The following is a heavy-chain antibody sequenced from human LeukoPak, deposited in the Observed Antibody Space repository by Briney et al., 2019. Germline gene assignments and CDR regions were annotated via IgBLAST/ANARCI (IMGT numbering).Heavy chain of an antibody. V-gene: IGHV1-18*01. CDR2: ISAYNGNT. D-gene: IGHD6-6*01. J-gene: IGHJ6*03. CDR3: ARGVYSSSFYYYYYYMDV. Sequence: ASVKVSCKASGYTFTSYGISWVRQAPGQGLEWMGWISAYNGNTNYAQKLQGRVTMTTDTSTSTAYMELSSLRSEDTAVYYCARGVYSSSFYYYYYYMDVWGKGTTVTVSS. CDR1: GYTFTSYG.